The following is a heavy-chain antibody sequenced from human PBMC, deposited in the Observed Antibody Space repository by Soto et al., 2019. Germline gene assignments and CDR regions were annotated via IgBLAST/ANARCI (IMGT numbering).Heavy chain of an antibody. J-gene: IGHJ6*02. D-gene: IGHD6-13*01. V-gene: IGHV3-30*03. CDR2: ISYDGSDK. CDR1: RFTISGHA. CDR3: ARETSSSWRRNYYYGMDV. Sequence: AGGALRLSCAASRFTISGHAMHWVRPAPGKGLEWLAVISYDGSDKFYGDSVKGRFTISRDNSKNTLFLQVNSLREEDTAVYYCARETSSSWRRNYYYGMDVWGQGTTVTVSS.